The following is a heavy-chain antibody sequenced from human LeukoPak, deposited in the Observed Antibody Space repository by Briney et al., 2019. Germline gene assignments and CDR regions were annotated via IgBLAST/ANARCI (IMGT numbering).Heavy chain of an antibody. V-gene: IGHV3-48*03. CDR3: AGSYYDFWSGYSRFDY. J-gene: IGHJ4*02. CDR1: GFTFSSYE. CDR2: ISSSGSTI. Sequence: AGSLRLSCAASGFTFSSYEMNWVRQAPGKGLEWVSYISSSGSTIYYADSVKDRFTISRDNAKNSLYLQMNSLRAEDTAVYYCAGSYYDFWSGYSRFDYWGQGTLVTVSS. D-gene: IGHD3-3*01.